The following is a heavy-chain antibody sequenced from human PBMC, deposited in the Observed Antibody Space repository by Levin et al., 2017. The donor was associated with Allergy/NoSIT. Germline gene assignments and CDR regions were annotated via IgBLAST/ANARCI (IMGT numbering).Heavy chain of an antibody. D-gene: IGHD5-18*01. Sequence: SLKISCAASGFTFDDYAMHWVRQAPGKGLEWVSGISWNSGSIGYADSVKGRFTISRDNAKNSLYLQMNSLRAEDTALYYCAKVGYSYGLVPSVFFDYWGQGTLVTVSS. CDR3: AKVGYSYGLVPSVFFDY. J-gene: IGHJ4*02. CDR1: GFTFDDYA. CDR2: ISWNSGSI. V-gene: IGHV3-9*01.